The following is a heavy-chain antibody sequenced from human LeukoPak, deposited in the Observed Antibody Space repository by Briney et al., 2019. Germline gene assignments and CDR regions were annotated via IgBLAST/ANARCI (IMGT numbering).Heavy chain of an antibody. J-gene: IGHJ4*02. CDR3: ARSGHLGYYYDSSN. V-gene: IGHV5-51*01. CDR2: IYPGDSDT. D-gene: IGHD3-22*01. Sequence: GESLKISCKGSGYNFTNYWIAWVRQMPGKGLEWMGIIYPGDSDTRYSPSFQGQVTISADKSISTAYLQWSSLKASDTAMYYCARSGHLGYYYDSSNGGQGTLVTVSS. CDR1: GYNFTNYW.